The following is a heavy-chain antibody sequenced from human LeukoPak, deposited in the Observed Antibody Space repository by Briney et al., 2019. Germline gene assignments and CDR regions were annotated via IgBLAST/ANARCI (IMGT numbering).Heavy chain of an antibody. V-gene: IGHV4-61*02. D-gene: IGHD6-13*01. J-gene: IGHJ6*03. CDR2: IQTRGST. Sequence: SQTLSLTCTVSGGSLSSGSYYCGSVRQPAGTGLEWVGRIQTRGSTNYNPSLKGRATISVDTSKHQFSLKLSSVTAADPAVYYCAGGEQQLGYYYYYMDVWGKGTTVTVSS. CDR3: AGGEQQLGYYYYYMDV. CDR1: GGSLSSGSYY.